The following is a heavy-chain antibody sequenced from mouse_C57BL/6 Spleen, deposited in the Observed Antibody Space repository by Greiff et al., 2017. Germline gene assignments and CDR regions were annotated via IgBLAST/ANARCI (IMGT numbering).Heavy chain of an antibody. D-gene: IGHD1-1*01. CDR3: ARSSSYPHWYFDV. V-gene: IGHV1-82*01. Sequence: QVQLQQSGPELVKPGASVKISCKASGYAFSSSWMNWVKQRPGKGLEWIGRIYPGDGDTNYNGKFKGKATLTADKSSSTAYMQLSSLTSEDSAVYFCARSSSYPHWYFDVWGTGTTVTVSS. CDR1: GYAFSSSW. CDR2: IYPGDGDT. J-gene: IGHJ1*03.